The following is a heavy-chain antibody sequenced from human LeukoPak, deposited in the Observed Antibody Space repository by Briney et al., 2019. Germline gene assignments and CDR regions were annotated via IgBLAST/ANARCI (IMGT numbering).Heavy chain of an antibody. CDR1: GGSFSGYY. Sequence: PETLSLTCAVYGGSFSGYYWSWIRQPPGKGLEWIGEINHSGSTNYNPSLKSRVTISVDTSKNQFSLKLSSVTAADTAVYYCARRVGYYGSGSYSSPRFDPWGQGTLVTVSS. V-gene: IGHV4-34*01. CDR2: INHSGST. CDR3: ARRVGYYGSGSYSSPRFDP. D-gene: IGHD3-10*01. J-gene: IGHJ5*02.